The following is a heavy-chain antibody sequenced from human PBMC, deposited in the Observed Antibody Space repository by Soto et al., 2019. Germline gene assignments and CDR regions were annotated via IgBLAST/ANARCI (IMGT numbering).Heavy chain of an antibody. J-gene: IGHJ6*02. CDR2: IKPDGSEK. V-gene: IGHV3-7*01. D-gene: IGHD5-18*01. Sequence: EVQLGESGGGLVQPGGSLRLSCAASEFTFSSYWMSWVRQAPGKGLEWVAKIKPDGSEKYYVDSVKGRFTISRDNSKNSLYLQMDSLRAEDTAVYYCARLDTTLVHYGMDVWGQGTTVTVSS. CDR3: ARLDTTLVHYGMDV. CDR1: EFTFSSYW.